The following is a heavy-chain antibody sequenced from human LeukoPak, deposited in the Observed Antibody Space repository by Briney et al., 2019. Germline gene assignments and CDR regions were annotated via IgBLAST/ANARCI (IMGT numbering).Heavy chain of an antibody. J-gene: IGHJ4*02. Sequence: PGGSLRLSFAASRFTVSSNYMSWVRQAPGKGLEWVSVIYSGGSTYYADSVKGRFTISRDNSKNTPYLQMNSLRAEDPAVYYCARGDYFVYWGQGTLVTLSP. CDR1: RFTVSSNY. V-gene: IGHV3-53*01. CDR3: ARGDYFVY. CDR2: IYSGGST.